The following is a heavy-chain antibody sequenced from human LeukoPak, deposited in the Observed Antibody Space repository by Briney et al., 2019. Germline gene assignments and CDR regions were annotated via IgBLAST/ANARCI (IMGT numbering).Heavy chain of an antibody. CDR2: INPNSGGT. V-gene: IGHV1-2*02. CDR1: GYTFTGYY. D-gene: IGHD6-19*01. J-gene: IGHJ4*02. Sequence: ASVKVSCKASGYTFTGYYMHWVRQAPGQGVEWMGWINPNSGGTNYAQKFQGRVTMTRDTSISTAYMELSRLRSDDTAVYYCARGLILTLYSSGWFDYWGQGTLVTVSS. CDR3: ARGLILTLYSSGWFDY.